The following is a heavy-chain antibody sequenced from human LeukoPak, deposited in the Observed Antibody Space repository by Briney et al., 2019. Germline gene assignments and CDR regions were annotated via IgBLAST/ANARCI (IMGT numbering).Heavy chain of an antibody. V-gene: IGHV1-18*01. CDR1: GYSFTTYG. CDR2: VSPYNGNT. J-gene: IGHJ3*01. CDR3: AREWGHYYDA. D-gene: IGHD3-22*01. Sequence: GASVKVSCKASGYSFTTYGITWVRQAPGQELEWMGWVSPYNGNTNYAQHLQGRVTMTTDTSTTTAYMELRSLRSDDTAIYYCAREWGHYYDAWGQGTMVTVSS.